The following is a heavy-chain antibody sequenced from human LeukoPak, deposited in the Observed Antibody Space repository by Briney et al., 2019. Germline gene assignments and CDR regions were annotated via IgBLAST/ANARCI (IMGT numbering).Heavy chain of an antibody. V-gene: IGHV4-59*01. J-gene: IGHJ4*02. CDR2: IYYSGST. Sequence: PSQTLSLTCTVSGGSISSYYWSWIRQPPGKGLEWIGYIYYSGSTNYNSSLKSRVTISVDTSKNQFSLKLSSVTAADTAVYYCARDTRSMVRGVSYYFDYWGQGTLVTVSS. CDR1: GGSISSYY. CDR3: ARDTRSMVRGVSYYFDY. D-gene: IGHD3-10*01.